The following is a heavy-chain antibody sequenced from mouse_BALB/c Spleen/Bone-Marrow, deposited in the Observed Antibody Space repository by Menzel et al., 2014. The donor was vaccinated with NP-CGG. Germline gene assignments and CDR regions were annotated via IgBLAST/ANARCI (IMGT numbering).Heavy chain of an antibody. Sequence: EVKLMESGGGLVQPGGSLKLSCATSGFTFSDYYMYWVRQTPEKRLEWVAYISNGGGSTYYPDTVKGRFTISRDNAKNTLYLQMSRLKSGDTAMYYCARDRGPPYWGQGTLVTVSA. D-gene: IGHD3-1*01. V-gene: IGHV5-12*02. CDR3: ARDRGPPY. J-gene: IGHJ3*01. CDR1: GFTFSDYY. CDR2: ISNGGGST.